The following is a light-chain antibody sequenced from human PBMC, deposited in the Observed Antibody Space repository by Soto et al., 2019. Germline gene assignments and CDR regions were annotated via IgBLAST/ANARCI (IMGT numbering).Light chain of an antibody. CDR2: DVS. Sequence: QSALTQPASVSGSPGQSITISCTGTSSDVGYCNYVSWYQQHPGKAPKLMIYDVSNRPSGVSNRFSGSKSGNTASLTISGLQAEDEAVYYCSSYTSSSRSVVFGGGTKLTVL. CDR3: SSYTSSSRSVV. J-gene: IGLJ2*01. CDR1: SSDVGYCNY. V-gene: IGLV2-14*01.